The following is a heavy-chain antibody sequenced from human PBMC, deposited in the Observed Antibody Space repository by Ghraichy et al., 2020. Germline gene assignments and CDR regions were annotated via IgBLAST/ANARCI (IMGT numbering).Heavy chain of an antibody. J-gene: IGHJ4*02. D-gene: IGHD6-13*01. CDR3: SRRLGSSRWIHFDY. V-gene: IGHV4-34*01. CDR2: INHSGST. CDR1: GGSFIRSY. Sequence: SETLSLTCAVYGGSFIRSYWSWIRQPPGKGLEWIGEINHSGSTNYYTSLKSRVTISVDTSKNQFSLKMSTVTAADTAVYYCSRRLGSSRWIHFDYWGQGTLVTVSS.